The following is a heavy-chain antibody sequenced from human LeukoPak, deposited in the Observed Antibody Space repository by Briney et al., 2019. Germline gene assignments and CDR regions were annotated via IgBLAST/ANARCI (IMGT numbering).Heavy chain of an antibody. Sequence: GGTLRLSCAASGFTFSSYAMSWVRQAPGKGLEWVSAISCSGGITYYADSVKGRFTISRDNSKNTLYLQMNSQRAEDTAVYYCAKGLKQSITMIVVVIRYFDYWGHGTLVTV. D-gene: IGHD3-22*01. J-gene: IGHJ4*01. CDR2: ISCSGGIT. CDR3: AKGLKQSITMIVVVIRYFDY. V-gene: IGHV3-23*01. CDR1: GFTFSSYA.